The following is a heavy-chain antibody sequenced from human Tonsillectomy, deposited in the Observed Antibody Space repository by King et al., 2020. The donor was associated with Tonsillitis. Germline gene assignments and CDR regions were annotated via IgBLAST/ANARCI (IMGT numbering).Heavy chain of an antibody. V-gene: IGHV3-23*04. Sequence: VQLVESGGGLVQPGGSLRLSCAASGFTFSSYAMSWVRQAPGKGLEWVSALSGSGSSPYYADSVKGRFTITRDNSKNTLYLQMNSLRAEDTAVYYCAKSNGYHYVDASDIWGQGTMVTVSS. CDR2: LSGSGSSP. CDR3: AKSNGYHYVDASDI. J-gene: IGHJ3*02. D-gene: IGHD3-22*01. CDR1: GFTFSSYA.